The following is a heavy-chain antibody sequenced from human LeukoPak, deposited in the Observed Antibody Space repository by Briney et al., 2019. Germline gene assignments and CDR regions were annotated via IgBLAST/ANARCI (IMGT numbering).Heavy chain of an antibody. CDR3: AKDRGDYTNWFDP. CDR1: GFIFSSFG. D-gene: IGHD4-17*01. J-gene: IGHJ5*02. Sequence: GGSLRLSCAASGFIFSSFGIHWVRQAPGKGLEWVAFIRYDGSNKYYADSVKGRFTISRDDSKNTLYLQMNSPRAEDTAIYYCAKDRGDYTNWFDPWGQGTLVTVSS. CDR2: IRYDGSNK. V-gene: IGHV3-30*02.